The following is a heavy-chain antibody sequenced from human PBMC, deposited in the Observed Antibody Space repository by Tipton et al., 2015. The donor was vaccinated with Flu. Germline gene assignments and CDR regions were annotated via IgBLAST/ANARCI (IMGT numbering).Heavy chain of an antibody. J-gene: IGHJ6*02. CDR2: ISYSGDTT. CDR1: GFTFSNYE. D-gene: IGHD3-3*01. CDR3: STYSDFWSDHGVAA. Sequence: SLRLSCEASGFTFSNYEMNWVRRAPGKGLEWVAYISYSGDTTYYAESVTGRFTVSRDNAKNSLFLEMRSLSAEDAALYFCSTYSDFWSDHGVAAWGQGTTVTVSS. V-gene: IGHV3-48*03.